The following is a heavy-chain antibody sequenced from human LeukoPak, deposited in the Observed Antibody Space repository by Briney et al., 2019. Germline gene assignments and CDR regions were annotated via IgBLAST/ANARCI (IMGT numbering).Heavy chain of an antibody. Sequence: SETLSLTCTVSGGSVSSYYWTWIRQPPGKGLEWIGYIFYSGSTSYNPSLKSRVTISVDTSKNQFSLQLSSVTAADTAVYYCVGVDTALVPLDSWGQGTLVTVSS. CDR3: VGVDTALVPLDS. V-gene: IGHV4-59*02. CDR2: IFYSGST. D-gene: IGHD5-18*01. J-gene: IGHJ4*02. CDR1: GGSVSSYY.